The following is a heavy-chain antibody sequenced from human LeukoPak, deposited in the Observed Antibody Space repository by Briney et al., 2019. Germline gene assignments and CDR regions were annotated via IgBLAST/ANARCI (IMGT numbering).Heavy chain of an antibody. Sequence: PGRSLRLSCAASGFTFSSYGMHWVRQAPGKGLEWVAVIWYDGSNKYYADSVKGRFTISRDNSKNTLYLQMNSLRAEDTAVYYCAKHPSAVSSSSDYMDVWGKGTTVTVSS. CDR2: IWYDGSNK. CDR3: AKHPSAVSSSSDYMDV. V-gene: IGHV3-33*06. D-gene: IGHD6-6*01. CDR1: GFTFSSYG. J-gene: IGHJ6*03.